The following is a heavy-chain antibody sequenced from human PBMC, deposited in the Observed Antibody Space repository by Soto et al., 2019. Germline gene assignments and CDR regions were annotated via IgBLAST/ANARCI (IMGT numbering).Heavy chain of an antibody. Sequence: GGSLRLSCAASGFNFNTYWMTWVRQAPGKGLEWVANIKMDGSEKYDVDSVKGRFTISRDNAMNSLYLQMNSLRAEDTAVYYCARGQGLRYIYWGQGTLVTVSS. CDR2: IKMDGSEK. CDR3: ARGQGLRYIY. J-gene: IGHJ4*02. CDR1: GFNFNTYW. V-gene: IGHV3-7*05. D-gene: IGHD1-20*01.